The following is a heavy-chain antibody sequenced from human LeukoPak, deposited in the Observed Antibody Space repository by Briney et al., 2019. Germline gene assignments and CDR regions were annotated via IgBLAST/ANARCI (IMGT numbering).Heavy chain of an antibody. CDR1: GFTFSSYA. V-gene: IGHV3-23*01. CDR3: ANRDYVY. CDR2: ISGNAGST. Sequence: GGSLRLSCAASGFTFSSYAMGWVRQAPGKGLEWVSGISGNAGSTYYADSVKGRFTISRDNSKNTLYLQMNSLRAEDTAVYYCANRDYVYWGQGTLVTVSS. D-gene: IGHD4-17*01. J-gene: IGHJ4*02.